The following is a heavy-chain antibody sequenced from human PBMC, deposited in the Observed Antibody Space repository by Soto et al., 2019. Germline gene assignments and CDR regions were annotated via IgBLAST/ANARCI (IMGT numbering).Heavy chain of an antibody. V-gene: IGHV1-46*01. Sequence: ASVKVSCKASGYTFINYYMHWVRQAPGQGLEWMGIINPNGGSTTYAQKFQGRVTLTRDTSTNTVNMELSSLRSEDTAVYYCARDNLLVPRNNHFDTWGQHTVLTISS. CDR2: INPNGGST. J-gene: IGHJ5*01. D-gene: IGHD2-8*02. CDR1: GYTFINYY. CDR3: ARDNLLVPRNNHFDT.